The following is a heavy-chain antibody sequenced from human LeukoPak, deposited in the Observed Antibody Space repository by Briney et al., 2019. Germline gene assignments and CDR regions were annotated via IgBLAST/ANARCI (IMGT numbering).Heavy chain of an antibody. CDR1: GFTFSSYW. CDR2: IYHSGST. D-gene: IGHD3-10*02. J-gene: IGHJ4*02. Sequence: GSLRLSCAASGFTFSSYWMSWVRQAPGKGLEWIGEIYHSGSTNYNPSLKSRVTISVDKSKNQFSLKLSSVTAADTAVYYCARDRSVLDYWGQGTLVTVSS. CDR3: ARDRSVLDY. V-gene: IGHV4-4*02.